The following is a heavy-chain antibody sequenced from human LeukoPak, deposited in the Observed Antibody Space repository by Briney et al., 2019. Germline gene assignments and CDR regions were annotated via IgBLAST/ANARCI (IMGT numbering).Heavy chain of an antibody. Sequence: GESLKISCKASGYKFTSYWIGWVRQMPGKGLEWMGIIYPGDSDTKYSPSFQGQVTISVDKSITTAYLQWTSLKASDTAMYYCARLGPAQSYDGSGYYPFYFDYWDQGTLVTVSS. V-gene: IGHV5-51*01. CDR1: GYKFTSYW. CDR3: ARLGPAQSYDGSGYYPFYFDY. D-gene: IGHD3-22*01. J-gene: IGHJ4*02. CDR2: IYPGDSDT.